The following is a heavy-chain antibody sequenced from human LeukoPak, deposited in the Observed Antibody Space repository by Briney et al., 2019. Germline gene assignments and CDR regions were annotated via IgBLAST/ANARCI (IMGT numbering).Heavy chain of an antibody. CDR1: GGSISSSSYY. CDR2: IYYSGST. V-gene: IGHV4-39*07. D-gene: IGHD1-14*01. J-gene: IGHJ6*03. Sequence: PSETLSLTCTVSGGSISSSSYYWGWIRQPPGKGLEWIGSIYYSGSTYYNPSLKSRVTISVDTSKNQFSLKLSSVTAADTAVYYCARARYTYYYYMDVWGKGTTVTVSS. CDR3: ARARYTYYYYMDV.